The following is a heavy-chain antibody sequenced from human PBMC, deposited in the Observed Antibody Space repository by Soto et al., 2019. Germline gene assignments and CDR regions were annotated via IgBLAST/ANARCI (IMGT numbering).Heavy chain of an antibody. Sequence: EVQLVESGGALVQPGGSLRLSCAASGFTVSISYMTWVRQVPGKGREWVSIIYSDGYTYYAASVKGRFTISRDNSKNTFHLQMSSIRAEDTAMYYCARRKDCSSTTCFYNWAQGTLVTVSS. V-gene: IGHV3-66*01. CDR1: GFTVSISY. CDR3: ARRKDCSSTTCFYN. D-gene: IGHD2-2*01. J-gene: IGHJ4*02. CDR2: IYSDGYT.